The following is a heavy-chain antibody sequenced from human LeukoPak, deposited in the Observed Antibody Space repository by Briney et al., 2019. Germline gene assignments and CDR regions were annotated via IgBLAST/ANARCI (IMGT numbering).Heavy chain of an antibody. D-gene: IGHD6-6*01. Sequence: GGSLRLSCAASGFTFSSYSMNWVRQAPGKGLEWVSSISSSSSYIYYADSVKGRFTISRDNAKNSLYLQMNSLKTADTAVYYCVRTVREGSDYWGQGTLVTVSS. V-gene: IGHV3-21*04. CDR3: VRTVREGSDY. J-gene: IGHJ4*02. CDR1: GFTFSSYS. CDR2: ISSSSSYI.